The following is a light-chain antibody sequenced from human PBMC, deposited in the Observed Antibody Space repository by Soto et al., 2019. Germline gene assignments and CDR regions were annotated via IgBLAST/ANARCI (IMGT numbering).Light chain of an antibody. CDR3: QHYNNWPLT. V-gene: IGKV3-15*01. CDR2: ATS. J-gene: IGKJ4*01. CDR1: QSVSSN. Sequence: EIAMTQSPATLSLSPGEIASLSCRASQSVSSNLAWYQQKPGQTPRLLIYATSTRATGIPARFSGSGSGTEFTLTISSLQSEDFEVYYGQHYNNWPLTFGGGTKVEIK.